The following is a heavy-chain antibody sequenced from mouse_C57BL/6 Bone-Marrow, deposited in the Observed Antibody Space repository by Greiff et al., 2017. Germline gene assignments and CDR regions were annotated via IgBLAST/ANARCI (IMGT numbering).Heavy chain of an antibody. J-gene: IGHJ4*01. CDR3: ARPSTCYYAMDY. V-gene: IGHV5-6*02. CDR1: GFTFSSYG. Sequence: EVKLVESGGDLVKPGGSLKLSCAASGFTFSSYGMSWVRQTPDKRLEWVATISSGGSYTYYPDSVKGRFTISRDNAKNTLYLQMSSLKSEDTAMDYCARPSTCYYAMDYWGQGTSVTVSS. CDR2: ISSGGSYT.